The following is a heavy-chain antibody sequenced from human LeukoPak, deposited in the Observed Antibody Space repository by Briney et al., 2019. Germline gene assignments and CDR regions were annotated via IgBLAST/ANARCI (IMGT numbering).Heavy chain of an antibody. J-gene: IGHJ4*02. CDR2: INQVGSEK. D-gene: IGHD6-19*01. CDR1: GFTFSSHW. V-gene: IGHV3-7*01. Sequence: GGSLRLSCAASGFTFSSHWLTWVRQAPGKGLEWVANINQVGSEKYYVDSVKGRFTISRDNTKNSLYLQMNSLRAEDTTVYYCARGDLGRGWTFACWGQGTLVTVSS. CDR3: ARGDLGRGWTFAC.